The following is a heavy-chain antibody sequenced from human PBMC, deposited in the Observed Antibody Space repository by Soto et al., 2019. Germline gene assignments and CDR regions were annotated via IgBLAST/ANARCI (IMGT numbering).Heavy chain of an antibody. CDR2: IMPIFRTP. Sequence: QVQLEQSGAEVKKPGSSVKVSCKASGGTFRNSAISWVRQAPGQGLEWMGGIMPIFRTPDYAQKFPGRVTITAHESTRTAYMELSGLKSDDTTVYFCATDNDRPQLGGNYYYILDVWGHGTTVTVSS. J-gene: IGHJ6*02. CDR3: ATDNDRPQLGGNYYYILDV. V-gene: IGHV1-69*12. D-gene: IGHD1-1*01. CDR1: GGTFRNSA.